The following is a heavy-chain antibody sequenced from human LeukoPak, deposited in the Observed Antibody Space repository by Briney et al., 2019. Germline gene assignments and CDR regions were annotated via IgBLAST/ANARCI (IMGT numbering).Heavy chain of an antibody. Sequence: GGSLRLSCAAFGFTFSSYAMHWVRQAPGKGLEWVAVISYDGNNKYYADSVKGRFTISRDNSKNTLYLQMNSLRAEDTAVYYCARDRVQLWNYGMDVWGQGTTVIVSS. CDR3: ARDRVQLWNYGMDV. CDR2: ISYDGNNK. J-gene: IGHJ6*02. D-gene: IGHD5-18*01. CDR1: GFTFSSYA. V-gene: IGHV3-30-3*01.